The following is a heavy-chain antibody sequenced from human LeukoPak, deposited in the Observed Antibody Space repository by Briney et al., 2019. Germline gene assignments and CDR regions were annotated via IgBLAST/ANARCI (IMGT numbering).Heavy chain of an antibody. CDR3: ARGRGWIDP. Sequence: PGGSLRLSCAASGFTFTNNWMTWFRQAPGKGLEWVANVNEDESEKNYVDSVKGRFTISRDNAKNSVYLQMNNLRVEETAVYYCARGRGWIDPWGQGTLVTVSS. D-gene: IGHD5-24*01. CDR2: VNEDESEK. J-gene: IGHJ5*02. CDR1: GFTFTNNW. V-gene: IGHV3-7*01.